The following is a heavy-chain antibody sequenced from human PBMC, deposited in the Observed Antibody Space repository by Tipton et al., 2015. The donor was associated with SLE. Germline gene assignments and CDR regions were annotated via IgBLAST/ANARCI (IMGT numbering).Heavy chain of an antibody. CDR1: GGSFSGYY. CDR3: ARELLSPMTTVHWYFDL. CDR2: INHSGST. V-gene: IGHV4-34*01. Sequence: TLSLTCAVYGGSFSGYYWSWIRQPPGKGLEWIGEINHSGSTNYNPSLKSRVTISVDTSKNQFSLKLSSVTAAHTAVYYCARELLSPMTTVHWYFDLWGRGTLVTVSS. D-gene: IGHD4-11*01. J-gene: IGHJ2*01.